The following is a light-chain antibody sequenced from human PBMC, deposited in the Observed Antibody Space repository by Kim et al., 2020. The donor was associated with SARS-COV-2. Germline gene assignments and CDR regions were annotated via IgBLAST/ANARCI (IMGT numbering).Light chain of an antibody. V-gene: IGKV4-1*01. CDR2: WAS. CDR3: QQYYSTPRT. Sequence: ERATINCKSSQSVLYSSNNKNYLAWYQQKPGQPPKLLIYWASTRESGVPDRFSGSGSGTDFTLTISSLQAEDVAVYYCQQYYSTPRTFGGGTKLEI. CDR1: QSVLYSSNNKNY. J-gene: IGKJ4*01.